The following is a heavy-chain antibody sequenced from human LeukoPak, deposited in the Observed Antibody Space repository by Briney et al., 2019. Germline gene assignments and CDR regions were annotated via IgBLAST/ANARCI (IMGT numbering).Heavy chain of an antibody. J-gene: IGHJ4*02. CDR1: GYTFTTYG. V-gene: IGHV1-18*01. CDR2: ISAYNSNT. Sequence: ASVNVSCTASGYTFTTYGISWVRQAPGHGLEWMGWISAYNSNTNYAQKLQGRVTMTTDTSTSTAYMELRSLRSDDTAVYYCARGTVRGVIISDWGQGTLVTVSS. CDR3: ARGTVRGVIISD. D-gene: IGHD3-10*01.